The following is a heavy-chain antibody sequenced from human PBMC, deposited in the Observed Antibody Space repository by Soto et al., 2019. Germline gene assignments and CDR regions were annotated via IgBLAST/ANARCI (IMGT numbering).Heavy chain of an antibody. V-gene: IGHV4-31*03. CDR3: ARGAAAAGRFDP. CDR2: IYYSGST. J-gene: IGHJ5*02. CDR1: GGSISSGGYY. D-gene: IGHD6-13*01. Sequence: QVQLQESGPGLVKPSQPLSLTCTVSGGSISSGGYYWSWILQHPGKGLEWIGYIYYSGSTYYNPSRKRRVTISVDTSKNQFSRKLSAVTAADTAVYYCARGAAAAGRFDPWGQGTLGTVSS.